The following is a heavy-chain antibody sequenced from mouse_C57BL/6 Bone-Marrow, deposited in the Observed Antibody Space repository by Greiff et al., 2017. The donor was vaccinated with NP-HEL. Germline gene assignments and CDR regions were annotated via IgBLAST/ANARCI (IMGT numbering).Heavy chain of an antibody. V-gene: IGHV14-4*01. CDR2: IDPENGDT. Sequence: EVKLVESGAELVRPGASVKLSCTASGFNIKDDYMHWVKQRPEQGLEWIGWIDPENGDTEYASKFQGKATITADTSSNTAYLQLSSLTSEDTAVYYCTTGSVGYWGQGTTLTVSS. D-gene: IGHD1-1*01. CDR1: GFNIKDDY. J-gene: IGHJ2*01. CDR3: TTGSVGY.